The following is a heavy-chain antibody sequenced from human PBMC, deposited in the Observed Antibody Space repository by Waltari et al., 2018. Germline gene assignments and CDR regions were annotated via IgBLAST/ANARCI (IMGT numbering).Heavy chain of an antibody. CDR2: ISSSSRYI. CDR1: GFTFGGYA. V-gene: IGHV3-21*01. Sequence: EVQLVESGGGLVKPGGSLGLSCAAFGFTFGGYAMTWVRQAPGKGLEWVSSISSSSRYIDYADSVMGRFTISRDNAKNSLDLQMNSLRAEDTAVYYCATEPAGVGARFESWGQGTLVAVSS. D-gene: IGHD1-26*01. CDR3: ATEPAGVGARFES. J-gene: IGHJ4*02.